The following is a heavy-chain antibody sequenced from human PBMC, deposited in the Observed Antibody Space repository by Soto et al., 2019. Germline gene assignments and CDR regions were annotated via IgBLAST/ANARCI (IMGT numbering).Heavy chain of an antibody. D-gene: IGHD6-13*01. CDR3: ARDRVVGYSSSWYSTNWFDP. CDR2: INSDGSST. J-gene: IGHJ5*02. Sequence: PGGSLRLSCAASGFTFSSSWMHWVRQAPGKGLVWVSRINSDGSSTSYADSVKGRFTISRDNAKNTLYLQMNSLRAEDTAVYYCARDRVVGYSSSWYSTNWFDPWGQGTLVTV. CDR1: GFTFSSSW. V-gene: IGHV3-74*01.